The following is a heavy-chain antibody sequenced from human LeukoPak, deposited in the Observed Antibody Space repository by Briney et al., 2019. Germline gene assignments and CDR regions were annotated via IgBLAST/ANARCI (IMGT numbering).Heavy chain of an antibody. V-gene: IGHV3-23*01. CDR3: AELGITMIGGV. D-gene: IGHD3-10*02. CDR1: GFTVSSNY. Sequence: GGSLRLSCAASGFTVSSNYMSWVRQAPGKGLEWVSGISASGGATYYADSVRGRFTVSRDNSKNTLGLQMNSLRAEDTAVYYCAELGITMIGGVWGKGTTVTISS. CDR2: ISASGGAT. J-gene: IGHJ6*04.